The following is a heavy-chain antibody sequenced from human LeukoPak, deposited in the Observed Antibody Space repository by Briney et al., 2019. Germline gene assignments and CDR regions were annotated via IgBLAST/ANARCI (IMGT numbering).Heavy chain of an antibody. CDR2: INHSGST. CDR1: GGSFSGYY. V-gene: IGHV4-34*01. Sequence: SGTLSLTCAVYGGSFSGYYWSWIRQPPGKGLEWIGEINHSGSTNYNPSLKSRVTISVDTPKNQFSLTLSSVTAADTAVYYCARVSMVRGVDYWGQGTLVTVSS. CDR3: ARVSMVRGVDY. D-gene: IGHD3-10*01. J-gene: IGHJ4*02.